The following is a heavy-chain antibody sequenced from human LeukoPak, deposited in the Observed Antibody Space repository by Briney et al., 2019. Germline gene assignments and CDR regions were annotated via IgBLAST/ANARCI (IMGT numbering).Heavy chain of an antibody. CDR2: ISAYNGNT. J-gene: IGHJ4*02. CDR3: ARDQAFVYCSGGTCYDDY. D-gene: IGHD2-15*01. Sequence: ASVKVSCKAPGYTFTNYGISWVRQAPRQGLEWMGWISAYNGNTNYAQNLQGRVTMTTDTSTSTAYMELRSLRSDDTAVYYCARDQAFVYCSGGTCYDDYWGQGSLVTVSS. CDR1: GYTFTNYG. V-gene: IGHV1-18*01.